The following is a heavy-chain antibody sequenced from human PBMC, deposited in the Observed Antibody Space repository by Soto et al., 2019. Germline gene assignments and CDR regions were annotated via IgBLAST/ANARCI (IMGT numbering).Heavy chain of an antibody. Sequence: QPGGSLRLSCAASGFTFSSYGMHWVRQAPGKGLEWVAVISYDGSNKYYADSVKGRFTISRDNSKNTLYLQMNSLRAEDTAVYYCAKGDRGYSFLAHAFDIWGQGTMVTVSS. V-gene: IGHV3-30*18. CDR2: ISYDGSNK. D-gene: IGHD2-21*01. CDR1: GFTFSSYG. CDR3: AKGDRGYSFLAHAFDI. J-gene: IGHJ3*02.